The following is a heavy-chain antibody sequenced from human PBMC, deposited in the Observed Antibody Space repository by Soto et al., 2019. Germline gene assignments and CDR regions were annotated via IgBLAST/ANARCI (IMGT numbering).Heavy chain of an antibody. CDR1: GGTFSSYA. CDR3: ASSYDFWSGPYYYGMDV. V-gene: IGHV1-69*13. D-gene: IGHD3-3*01. CDR2: IIPIFGTA. Sequence: ASVKVSCKASGGTFSSYAISWVRQAPGQGLEWMGGIIPIFGTANYAQKFQGRVTITADESTSTAYMELSSLRSEDTAVYYCASSYDFWSGPYYYGMDVWGQGTTVTVSS. J-gene: IGHJ6*02.